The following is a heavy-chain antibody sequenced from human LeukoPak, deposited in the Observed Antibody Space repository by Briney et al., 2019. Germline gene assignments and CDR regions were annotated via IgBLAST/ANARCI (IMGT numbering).Heavy chain of an antibody. CDR1: GGSFSSGSYY. Sequence: PSETLSLTCTVSGGSFSSGSYYWSWIRQPAGKGLEWIGRIETSGTTNYNPSLKSRVTISVDTSKNQFSLQLNSVTPEDTAVYYCARNVRLGSGELSFAPFKNWFDPWGQGTLVTVSS. V-gene: IGHV4-61*02. D-gene: IGHD3-16*02. J-gene: IGHJ5*02. CDR2: IETSGTT. CDR3: ARNVRLGSGELSFAPFKNWFDP.